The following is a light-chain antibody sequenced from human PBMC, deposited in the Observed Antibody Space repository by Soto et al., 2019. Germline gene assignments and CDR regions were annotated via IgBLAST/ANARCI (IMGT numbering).Light chain of an antibody. Sequence: QSVLTQPPSVSAAPGQGVILSCSGGDSNIGSTAVNRYQQLPGTAPRLLIYSSNQRPSGVPDRISASKSGTSASLAISGLQSEDEADYYCAAWDDDLHVWLFGGGTQLTVL. CDR2: SSN. CDR1: DSNIGSTA. J-gene: IGLJ3*02. V-gene: IGLV1-44*01. CDR3: AAWDDDLHVWL.